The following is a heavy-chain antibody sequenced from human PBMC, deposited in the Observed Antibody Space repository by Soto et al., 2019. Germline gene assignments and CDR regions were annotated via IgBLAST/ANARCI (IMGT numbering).Heavy chain of an antibody. CDR2: MNAYNGNT. D-gene: IGHD3-16*01. J-gene: IGHJ6*02. CDR3: AMVDVYVKRAPQDV. V-gene: IGHV1-18*01. CDR1: GYRFTSYG. Sequence: QVQLVQSGAEVKNPGASVKVSCKASGYRFTSYGIDWVRQAPGQGLEWMGWMNAYNGNTNYAQNLQGRVTLTTDTSTGTANRKITSRTSNDTAVYFCAMVDVYVKRAPQDVSGQGTSVTV.